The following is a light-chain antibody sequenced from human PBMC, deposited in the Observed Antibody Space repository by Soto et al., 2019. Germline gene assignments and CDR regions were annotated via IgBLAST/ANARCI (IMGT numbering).Light chain of an antibody. CDR2: TTS. Sequence: DVQMTQSPSSLSASVGDRVTITCRARQNIDIYLNWYQQKPGRPPTLLIYTTSRLQSGVPTRFSGSGSGTDVTLTSSNRQPEDFATYSCHQSDITPPAFGQGTKVGIK. CDR1: QNIDIY. CDR3: HQSDITPPA. V-gene: IGKV1-39*01. J-gene: IGKJ2*01.